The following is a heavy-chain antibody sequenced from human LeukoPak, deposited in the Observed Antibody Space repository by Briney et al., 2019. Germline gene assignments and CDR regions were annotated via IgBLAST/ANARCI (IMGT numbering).Heavy chain of an antibody. V-gene: IGHV3-23*01. D-gene: IGHD6-13*01. CDR1: GFTFSNYA. CDR3: AKHSSSWHYFDY. Sequence: GGSLRLSCAASGFTFSNYAMTWVRQAPGKGLEWVSAISGSGGGTYFADSEKGRFTISRDNSKNTLFLQMDSLRADDTAVYYCAKHSSSWHYFDYWGQGTLVTVSS. J-gene: IGHJ4*02. CDR2: ISGSGGGT.